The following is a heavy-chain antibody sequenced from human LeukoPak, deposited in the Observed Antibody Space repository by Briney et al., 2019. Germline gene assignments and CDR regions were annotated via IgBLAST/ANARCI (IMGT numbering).Heavy chain of an antibody. CDR1: GYSISSGYY. CDR3: ARDSESGSYAAY. CDR2: IYYSGST. Sequence: SETLSLTCAVSGYSISSGYYWGWIRQPPGKGLEWIGYIYYSGSTNYNPSLKSRVTISVDTSKNQFSLKLSSVTAADTAVYYCARDSESGSYAAYWGQGTLVTVSS. V-gene: IGHV4-61*01. D-gene: IGHD1-26*01. J-gene: IGHJ4*02.